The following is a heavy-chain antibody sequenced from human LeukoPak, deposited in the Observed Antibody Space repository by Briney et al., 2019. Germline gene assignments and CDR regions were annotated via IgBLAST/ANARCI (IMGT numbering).Heavy chain of an antibody. Sequence: GGSLRLSCAASGFSFDNYAMSWVRQTPGKGLEWVSAIGGSGSDTSYTDSVKGRFTISRDNSKSTPYLQMNSLRAEDTAVYHCAKTLRDLEWLTGELDVWGQGTAVTVSS. CDR3: AKTLRDLEWLTGELDV. D-gene: IGHD3-3*01. V-gene: IGHV3-23*01. J-gene: IGHJ6*02. CDR1: GFSFDNYA. CDR2: IGGSGSDT.